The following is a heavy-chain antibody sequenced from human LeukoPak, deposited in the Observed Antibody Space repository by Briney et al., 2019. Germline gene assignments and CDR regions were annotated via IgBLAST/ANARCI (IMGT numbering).Heavy chain of an antibody. Sequence: ASVKVSCMASGYTFTVYYMHWLRQARGQGLEWMGRINPNNGGTNYAQNFQGRVTMTRDTSISTAYMELSSPISDDTAVYYCASQNMEWELLAFDYGGQGTLVTVSS. J-gene: IGHJ4*02. CDR1: GYTFTVYY. CDR2: INPNNGGT. CDR3: ASQNMEWELLAFDY. V-gene: IGHV1-2*06. D-gene: IGHD1-26*01.